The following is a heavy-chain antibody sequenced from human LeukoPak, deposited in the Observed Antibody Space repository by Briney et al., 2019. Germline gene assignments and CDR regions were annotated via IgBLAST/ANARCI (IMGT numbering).Heavy chain of an antibody. D-gene: IGHD6-19*01. Sequence: GGSLRLSCPASGFPFSNYKMNWVRQLPGKGLEWVSSIGRSSSYIYYADSVKGRFTISRDNANNSLFLHMNSLRAEDTALYFCARERLVTVAGSYFYYGMDVWGQGTTVTVSS. CDR1: GFPFSNYK. V-gene: IGHV3-21*01. CDR2: IGRSSSYI. J-gene: IGHJ6*02. CDR3: ARERLVTVAGSYFYYGMDV.